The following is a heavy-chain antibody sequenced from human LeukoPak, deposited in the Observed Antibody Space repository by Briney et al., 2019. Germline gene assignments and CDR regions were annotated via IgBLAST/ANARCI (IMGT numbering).Heavy chain of an antibody. CDR1: GYTFTKYG. J-gene: IGHJ4*02. D-gene: IGHD1-14*01. CDR3: ARDNGQPDY. V-gene: IGHV1-18*01. CDR2: ISGYNGNT. Sequence: ASVKVSCKASGYTFTKYGISWVRQARGQGLEWMGWISGYNGNTNYAQKLQGRVTMTTETSTSTAYMELRSLRSDDTALYYWARDNGQPDYWGQGTLVTASS.